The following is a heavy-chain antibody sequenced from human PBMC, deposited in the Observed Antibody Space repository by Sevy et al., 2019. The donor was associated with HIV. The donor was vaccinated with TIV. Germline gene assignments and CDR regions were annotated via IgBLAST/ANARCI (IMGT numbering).Heavy chain of an antibody. Sequence: GGSLRLSCSASGLTFSDYYMTWIRQAPGKGLECISYISNSGNTVYYADSVEGRFTVSRDNAKKSLYLQLNGLRDEDTAVYYCARDNYCISGDGCYGYGLDVWGQGTTVTVSS. CDR1: GLTFSDYY. D-gene: IGHD2-2*01. V-gene: IGHV3-11*01. CDR2: ISNSGNTV. CDR3: ARDNYCISGDGCYGYGLDV. J-gene: IGHJ6*02.